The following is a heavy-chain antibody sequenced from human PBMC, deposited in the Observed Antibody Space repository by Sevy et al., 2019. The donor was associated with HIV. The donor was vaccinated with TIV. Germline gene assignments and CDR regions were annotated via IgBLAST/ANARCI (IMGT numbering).Heavy chain of an antibody. CDR3: TTGDPYNRYCYMRPYFFDY. CDR1: GFTFTNTW. Sequence: GGSLRLSCAASGFTFTNTWMSWVRQAPGKGLEWVGRIKSKTDGGTGDYAAPGKGRFSISRDDSKNTLYLQMNSLKTEDTAVYYCTTGDPYNRYCYMRPYFFDYWGQGTLVTVSS. D-gene: IGHD2-15*01. J-gene: IGHJ4*02. CDR2: IKSKTDGGTG. V-gene: IGHV3-15*01.